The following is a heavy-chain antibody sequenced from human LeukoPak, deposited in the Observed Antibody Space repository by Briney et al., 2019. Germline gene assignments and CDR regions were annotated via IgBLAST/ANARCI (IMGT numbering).Heavy chain of an antibody. D-gene: IGHD1-26*01. J-gene: IGHJ3*02. CDR1: GFTFSSFW. Sequence: GGSLRHSCAASGFTFSSFWMHWVRQAPGKGLVWVSHVHKDGISTTYTDSVKGRFTISRDNAKNTVDLQMNSLRAEDTGVYYCARGGSGCFDIWGQGTMVTVSS. V-gene: IGHV3-74*03. CDR3: ARGGSGCFDI. CDR2: VHKDGIST.